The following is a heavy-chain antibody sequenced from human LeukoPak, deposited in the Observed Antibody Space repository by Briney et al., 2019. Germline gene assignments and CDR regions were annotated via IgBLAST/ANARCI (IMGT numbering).Heavy chain of an antibody. V-gene: IGHV3-48*01. D-gene: IGHD6-19*01. CDR3: ARASGYSSGWYSY. J-gene: IGHJ4*02. CDR1: GFTFSSYS. Sequence: GGSLRLSCAASGFTFSSYSMTWVRQAPGKGLEWVSYISSSSTIYYADSVKGRFTISRDNAKNSLYLQMNSLRVEDTAVYYCARASGYSSGWYSYWGQGTLVTVSS. CDR2: ISSSSTI.